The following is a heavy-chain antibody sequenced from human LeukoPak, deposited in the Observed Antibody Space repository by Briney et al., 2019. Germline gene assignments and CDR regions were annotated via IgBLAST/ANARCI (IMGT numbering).Heavy chain of an antibody. CDR1: GGSISSYY. CDR2: IYYSGST. Sequence: TSETLSLTCTVSGGSISSYYWGWIRQPPGKGLEWIGYIYYSGSTNYNPSLKSRVTISVDTSKNQFSLKLSSVTAADTAVYYCARAKKGYYYYMDVWGKGTTVTVSS. CDR3: ARAKKGYYYYMDV. V-gene: IGHV4-59*01. J-gene: IGHJ6*03.